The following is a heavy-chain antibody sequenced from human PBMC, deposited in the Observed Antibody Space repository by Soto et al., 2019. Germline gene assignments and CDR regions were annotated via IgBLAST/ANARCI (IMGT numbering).Heavy chain of an antibody. Sequence: ASVKVSCKASGYTFTSYYMHWVRQAPGQGLEWMGIINPSGGSTSYAQKFQGRVTMTRDTSTSTVYMELSSLRSEDTAVYYCARDCISTSCFYGMDXWGQGTTVTVSS. CDR2: INPSGGST. J-gene: IGHJ6*02. D-gene: IGHD2-2*01. V-gene: IGHV1-46*01. CDR3: ARDCISTSCFYGMDX. CDR1: GYTFTSYY.